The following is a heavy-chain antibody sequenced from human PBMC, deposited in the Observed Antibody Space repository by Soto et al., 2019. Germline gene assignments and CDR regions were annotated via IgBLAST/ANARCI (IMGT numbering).Heavy chain of an antibody. J-gene: IGHJ4*02. Sequence: SETLSLTCTVSGGSISSYYWSWIRQPPGKGLEWIGYIYYSGSTNYNPSLKSRVTISVDTSKNQFSLKLSSVTAADTAVYYCARYGDYALAYWGQGTLVTVSS. V-gene: IGHV4-59*01. D-gene: IGHD4-17*01. CDR3: ARYGDYALAY. CDR2: IYYSGST. CDR1: GGSISSYY.